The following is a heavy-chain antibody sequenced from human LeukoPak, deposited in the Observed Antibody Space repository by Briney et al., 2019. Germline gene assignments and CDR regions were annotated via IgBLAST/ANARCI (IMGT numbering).Heavy chain of an antibody. CDR1: GFTFSSYR. D-gene: IGHD6-13*01. CDR3: ARCNAAAGDY. Sequence: GGSLRLSCAASGFTFSSYRMQWVRQAPGKGLVWVSRIKNDGSVTNYADSVKGRYTISRDNAKNTLYLQMNSLRAEDTAVYYCARCNAAAGDYWGQGTLVTVSS. CDR2: IKNDGSVT. J-gene: IGHJ4*02. V-gene: IGHV3-74*01.